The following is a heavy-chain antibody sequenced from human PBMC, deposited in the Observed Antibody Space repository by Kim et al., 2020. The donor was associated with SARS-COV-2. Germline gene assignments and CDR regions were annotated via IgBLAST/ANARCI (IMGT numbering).Heavy chain of an antibody. Sequence: SYISSSGSTIYYADSVKGRFTISRDNAKNSLYLQMNSLRAEDTAVYYCASDLRPAGALHYYYYYMDVWGKGTTVTVSS. D-gene: IGHD3-10*01. CDR3: ASDLRPAGALHYYYYYMDV. CDR2: ISSSGSTI. J-gene: IGHJ6*03. V-gene: IGHV3-11*01.